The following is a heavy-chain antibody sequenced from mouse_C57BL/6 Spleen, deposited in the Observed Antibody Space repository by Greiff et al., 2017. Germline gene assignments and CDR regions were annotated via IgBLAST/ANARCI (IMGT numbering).Heavy chain of an antibody. D-gene: IGHD1-1*01. CDR2: IHPNSGST. Sequence: QVQLQQPGAELVKPGASVKLSCKASGYTFTSYWMHWVKQRPGQGLEWIGMIHPNSGSTNYNEKFKSKATLTVDKSSSTAYMQLSSLTSEDSAVYYCAVVERYYAMDDWGQGTSVTVSS. J-gene: IGHJ4*01. CDR1: GYTFTSYW. CDR3: AVVERYYAMDD. V-gene: IGHV1-64*01.